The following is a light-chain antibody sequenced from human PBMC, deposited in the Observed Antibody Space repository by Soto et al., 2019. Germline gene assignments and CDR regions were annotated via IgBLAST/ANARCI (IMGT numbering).Light chain of an antibody. CDR1: SSDVGRHNL. V-gene: IGLV2-23*02. CDR3: CSYGGSRAV. Sequence: QSVLTQPASVSGSPGQSITISCTGTSSDVGRHNLVSWYQQHPGQAPKLMLYEVSKRPLGVSTRFSASKSGNTASLTISGLQAEDEADYYCCSYGGSRAVFGGGTQLTVL. J-gene: IGLJ7*01. CDR2: EVS.